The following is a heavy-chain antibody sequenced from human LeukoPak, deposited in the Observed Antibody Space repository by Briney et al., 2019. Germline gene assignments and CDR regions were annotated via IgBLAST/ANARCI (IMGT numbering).Heavy chain of an antibody. CDR2: ISYDGSNK. CDR1: GFTFSSYA. V-gene: IGHV3-30-3*01. D-gene: IGHD3-3*01. Sequence: GGSLRLSCAASGFTFSSYAMHWVRQAPGKGLEWVAVISYDGSNKYYADSVKGRFTISRDNSKNTLYLQMNSLRAEDTAVYYCARTTTYYDFWSGYSIPLRLRPYGMDVWGQGTTVTVSS. J-gene: IGHJ6*02. CDR3: ARTTTYYDFWSGYSIPLRLRPYGMDV.